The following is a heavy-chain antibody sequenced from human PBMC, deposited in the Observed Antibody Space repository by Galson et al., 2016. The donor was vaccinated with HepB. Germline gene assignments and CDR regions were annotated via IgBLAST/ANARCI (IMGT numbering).Heavy chain of an antibody. CDR3: AKDHGGYSGFDY. V-gene: IGHV3-43*01. CDR1: GFTSGTYT. D-gene: IGHD4-23*01. CDR2: ITGDRANA. J-gene: IGHJ4*02. Sequence: SLRLSCAASGFTSGTYTMHWIRQAPGEGLQWVSLITGDRANAYYADSVKGRFTISRDNRKNSLYLQMNSLRTEDTALYYCAKDHGGYSGFDYWGQGTLVTVSS.